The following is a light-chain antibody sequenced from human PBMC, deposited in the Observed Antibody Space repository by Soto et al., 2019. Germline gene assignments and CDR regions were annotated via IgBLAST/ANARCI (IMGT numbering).Light chain of an antibody. J-gene: IGKJ1*01. CDR2: GAS. CDR1: QSVSSNY. CDR3: QQYGSSPWT. Sequence: EIVLTQSPGTLSLSPGERATIYCRASQSVSSNYLAWYQQKPGQAPRPLIYGASSRATGIPDRFSGSGAGTDFTLTISRLESEDFAVYYCQQYGSSPWTFGQGTKVDIK. V-gene: IGKV3-20*01.